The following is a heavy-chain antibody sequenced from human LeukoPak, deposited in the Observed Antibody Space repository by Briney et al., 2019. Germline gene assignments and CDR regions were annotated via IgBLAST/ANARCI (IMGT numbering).Heavy chain of an antibody. V-gene: IGHV3-48*03. J-gene: IGHJ4*02. CDR2: ISDSAI. Sequence: GGSLRLSCAGSGFTFSSHEMNWVRQAPGKGLEWISHISDSAIYYADSVKGRFTISRDNAKSSLYLQMNSLRAEDTAVFYCARGQWPDYWGQGTLLIVSS. CDR1: GFTFSSHE. CDR3: ARGQWPDY. D-gene: IGHD6-19*01.